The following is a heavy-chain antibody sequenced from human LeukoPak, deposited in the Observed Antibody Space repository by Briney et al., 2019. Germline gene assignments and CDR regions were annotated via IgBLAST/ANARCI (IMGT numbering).Heavy chain of an antibody. D-gene: IGHD3-22*01. J-gene: IGHJ4*02. V-gene: IGHV3-21*04. Sequence: GGSLRLSCAASGFTLSRHSMNWVRQAPGKGLEWVSSISSSSSYIYYADSVKGRFTISRDNSKNMVYLQMNSLRAEDTAVYYCARVTYYYDSLDYWGQGTLVTVSS. CDR2: ISSSSSYI. CDR1: GFTLSRHS. CDR3: ARVTYYYDSLDY.